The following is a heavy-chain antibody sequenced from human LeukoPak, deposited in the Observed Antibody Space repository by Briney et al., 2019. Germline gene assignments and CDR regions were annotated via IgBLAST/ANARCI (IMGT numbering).Heavy chain of an antibody. J-gene: IGHJ5*02. V-gene: IGHV4-39*01. D-gene: IGHD6-13*01. CDR3: ARHRYSSNWYNWFDP. CDR2: IYYSGST. Sequence: SETLSLTCTVSGGSISSSSYYWGWIRQPPGKGLEWIGSIYYSGSTYYNPSLKSRVTISVDTSKNQFSLKLSSVTAADTAVYYCARHRYSSNWYNWFDPWGQGTLVTVSS. CDR1: GGSISSSSYY.